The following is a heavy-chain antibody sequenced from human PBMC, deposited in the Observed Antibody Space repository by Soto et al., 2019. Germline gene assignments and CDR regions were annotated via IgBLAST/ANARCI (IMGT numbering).Heavy chain of an antibody. V-gene: IGHV4-31*03. CDR3: ARGGNYYDSSGYYYPQDY. Sequence: SETLSLTCTVSGGSISSSSYYWGWVRQPPGKGLEWIGYIYYSGSTYYNTSLKSRVTISVDTSKNQFSLKLSSVTAADTAVYYCARGGNYYDSSGYYYPQDYWGQGTLVTVSS. D-gene: IGHD3-22*01. CDR2: IYYSGST. CDR1: GGSISSSSYY. J-gene: IGHJ4*02.